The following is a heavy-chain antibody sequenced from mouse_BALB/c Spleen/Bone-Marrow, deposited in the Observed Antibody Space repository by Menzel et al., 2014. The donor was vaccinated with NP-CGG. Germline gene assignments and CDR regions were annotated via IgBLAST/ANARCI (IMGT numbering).Heavy chain of an antibody. Sequence: EVKLVESGAELVKPGASVKLSCTASGFNIKDTYMHWVKQRPEQGLEWIGRIDPANGNTKYDSKFQGKATITADTSSNTAYLQLSSLTSEDTAVYYCARYRYDYYAMDYWGQGTSVTVSS. V-gene: IGHV14-3*02. CDR2: IDPANGNT. D-gene: IGHD2-14*01. CDR1: GFNIKDTY. J-gene: IGHJ4*01. CDR3: ARYRYDYYAMDY.